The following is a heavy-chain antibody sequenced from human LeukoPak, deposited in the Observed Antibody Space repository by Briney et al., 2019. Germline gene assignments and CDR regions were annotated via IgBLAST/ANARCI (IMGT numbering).Heavy chain of an antibody. V-gene: IGHV3-48*01. CDR2: ISSSSSTV. CDR1: GFTFSSYS. D-gene: IGHD4-23*01. CDR3: ARDAGSGGNSDYYYMDV. Sequence: GGSLRLSCAASGFTFSSYSMNWVRQAPGKGLEWVSYISSSSSTVYYADSVKGRFSISKDYAKNSLYLQMNSLRAEDTAVYFCARDAGSGGNSDYYYMDVWGKGTTVTVSS. J-gene: IGHJ6*03.